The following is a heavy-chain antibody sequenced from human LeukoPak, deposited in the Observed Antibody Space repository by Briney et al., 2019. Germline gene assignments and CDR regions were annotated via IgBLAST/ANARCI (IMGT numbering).Heavy chain of an antibody. V-gene: IGHV1-2*02. CDR1: GYTFTGYY. Sequence: ASVKVFCKTSGYTFTGYYMHWVRQAPGQGLEWMGWINPNTGGTNYAQKFQGRVTMTSDTSISTAYMELSSLKSDDTAMYYCARAPMIVVVFPPRLDFWGQGTLVTVSS. CDR3: ARAPMIVVVFPPRLDF. D-gene: IGHD3-22*01. CDR2: INPNTGGT. J-gene: IGHJ4*02.